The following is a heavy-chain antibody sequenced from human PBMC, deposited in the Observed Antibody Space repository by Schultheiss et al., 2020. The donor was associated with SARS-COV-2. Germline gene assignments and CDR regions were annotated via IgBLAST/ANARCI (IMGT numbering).Heavy chain of an antibody. CDR3: ARVAWDGYNYGYFDL. CDR1: GGSISSYY. D-gene: IGHD5-24*01. CDR2: IYYSGST. Sequence: SETLSLTCTVSGGSISSYYWSWIRQPPGKGLEWIGYIYYSGSTNYNPSLKSRVTISVDTSKNQFSLKLSSVTAADTAVYYCARVAWDGYNYGYFDLWGRGTLVTVSS. J-gene: IGHJ2*01. V-gene: IGHV4-59*01.